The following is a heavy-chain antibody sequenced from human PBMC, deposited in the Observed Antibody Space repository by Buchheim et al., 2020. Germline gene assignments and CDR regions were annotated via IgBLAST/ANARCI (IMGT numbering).Heavy chain of an antibody. D-gene: IGHD6-13*01. CDR2: INHSGST. CDR3: ARSRAAAAALYYYYYGMDV. V-gene: IGHV4-34*01. CDR1: GGSFSGYY. J-gene: IGHJ6*02. Sequence: QVQLQQWGAGLLKPSETLSLTCAVYGGSFSGYYWSWIRQPPGKGLEWIGEINHSGSTNYNPSLKSRVPISVDTSKNQFSLKLSSVTAADTAVYYCARSRAAAAALYYYYYGMDVWGQGTT.